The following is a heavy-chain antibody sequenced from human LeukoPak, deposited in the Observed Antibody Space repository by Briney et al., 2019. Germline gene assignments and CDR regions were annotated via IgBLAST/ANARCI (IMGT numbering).Heavy chain of an antibody. V-gene: IGHV1-2*02. Sequence: ASVKVSCKASGYTFTDYYMHWVRQAPGQGLEWMGWINPNSGGTNYAQKFQGRVTMTRDTSISTVYMEMSRLRSDDTAVYYCARGGDYYDSSGYYDDAFDIWGQGTMVTVSS. CDR1: GYTFTDYY. J-gene: IGHJ3*02. CDR2: INPNSGGT. D-gene: IGHD3-22*01. CDR3: ARGGDYYDSSGYYDDAFDI.